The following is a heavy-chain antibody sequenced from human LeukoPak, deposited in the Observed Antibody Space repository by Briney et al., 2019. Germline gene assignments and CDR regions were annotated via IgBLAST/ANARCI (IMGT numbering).Heavy chain of an antibody. J-gene: IGHJ2*01. Sequence: GGSLTLSCAASGFTFSSYSMNWVRQAQGQGLERVSSISSSSSYISYADSAKGRFTISRDNAKNSLYLQMNSLRAEDTAVYYCARASGDYWYFDLWGRGTLVTVSS. CDR1: GFTFSSYS. D-gene: IGHD3-10*01. CDR3: ARASGDYWYFDL. V-gene: IGHV3-21*01. CDR2: ISSSSSYI.